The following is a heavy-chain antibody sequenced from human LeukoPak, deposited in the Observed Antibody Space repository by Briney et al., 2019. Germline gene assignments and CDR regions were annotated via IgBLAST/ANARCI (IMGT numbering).Heavy chain of an antibody. CDR2: LGDDGTLK. V-gene: IGHV3-23*01. CDR3: ARTVANDF. D-gene: IGHD1-1*01. Sequence: PGGYLRLSCAASGFTFTNYAMSWVRQAPGEGLEWVSSLGDDGTLKYYADSVKGRFTISRDNAKNTLYLQMNSLRAEDTAIYYCARTVANDFWGQGTLVTVSS. J-gene: IGHJ4*02. CDR1: GFTFTNYA.